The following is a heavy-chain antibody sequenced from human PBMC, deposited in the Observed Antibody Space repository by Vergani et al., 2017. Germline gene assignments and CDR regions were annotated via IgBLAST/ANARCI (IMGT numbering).Heavy chain of an antibody. CDR2: MNPNSGNT. CDR3: ARNXGIAARRQRFLRPNWFDP. D-gene: IGHD6-6*01. Sequence: QVQLVQSGAEVKKPGASVKVSCKASGYTFTSYDINWVRRATGQGLEWMGWMNPNSGNTGYAQKFQGRATMTRNTYISTANMELGSLRSEDTAVYYCARNXGIAARRQRFLRPNWFDPWGQGTLVTVSS. J-gene: IGHJ5*02. CDR1: GYTFTSYD. V-gene: IGHV1-8*01.